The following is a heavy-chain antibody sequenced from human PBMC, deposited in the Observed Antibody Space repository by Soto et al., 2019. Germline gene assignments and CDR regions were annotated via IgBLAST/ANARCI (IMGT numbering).Heavy chain of an antibody. CDR1: GFTFSRYW. V-gene: IGHV3-7*01. Sequence: GGSLRLSCAASGFTFSRYWMTWVRQAPGKGLEWVANIKQDGSEIYYVDSVKGRFTISRDNAENSLYLQMNSLRAEDTAVYYCARDPVCSGGSCYDYWGQGXLVTVYS. CDR2: IKQDGSEI. J-gene: IGHJ4*02. D-gene: IGHD2-15*01. CDR3: ARDPVCSGGSCYDY.